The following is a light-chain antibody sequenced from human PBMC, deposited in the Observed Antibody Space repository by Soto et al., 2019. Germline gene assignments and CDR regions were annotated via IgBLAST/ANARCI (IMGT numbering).Light chain of an antibody. J-gene: IGLJ1*01. CDR2: EVS. V-gene: IGLV2-23*02. CDR1: SSDVGSYNL. CDR3: CSYAGSSTLVV. Sequence: QSALTQPASVSGSPGQSITISCTGTSSDVGSYNLVSWYQQHPGKAPKLMIYEVSKRPSGVSNRFSGSKSGNTASLTISGLQAVDEADYYCCSYAGSSTLVVFGTGTKVTVL.